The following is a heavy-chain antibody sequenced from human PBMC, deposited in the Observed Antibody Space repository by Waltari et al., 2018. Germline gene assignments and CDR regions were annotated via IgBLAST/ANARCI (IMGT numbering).Heavy chain of an antibody. CDR3: ASFDTGY. V-gene: IGHV3-11*06. J-gene: IGHJ4*02. Sequence: QVQLVESGGGLVKPGGSLRLSCAASGFTFIAYYMTWIRQAPGKGLGWVSNISSGSSYTNYADSVKGRFTISRDNAKNLLYLQMNSLRAEDTAVYYCASFDTGYWAQGILVTVSS. CDR1: GFTFIAYY. CDR2: ISSGSSYT.